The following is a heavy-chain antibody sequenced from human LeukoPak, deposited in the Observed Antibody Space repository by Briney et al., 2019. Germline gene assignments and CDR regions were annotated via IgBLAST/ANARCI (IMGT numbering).Heavy chain of an antibody. CDR3: AKAPPLWDGWYYFDY. V-gene: IGHV3-23*01. J-gene: IGHJ4*02. D-gene: IGHD6-19*01. Sequence: GGSLRLSCAASGFTFSSYAKSWVRQAPGKGLEWVSAISGSGGSTYYADSVKGRFTISRDNSKNTLYLQMNSLRAEDTAVYYCAKAPPLWDGWYYFDYWGQGTLVTVSS. CDR1: GFTFSSYA. CDR2: ISGSGGST.